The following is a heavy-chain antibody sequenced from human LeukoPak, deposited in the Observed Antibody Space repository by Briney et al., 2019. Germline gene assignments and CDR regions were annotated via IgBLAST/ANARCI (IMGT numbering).Heavy chain of an antibody. CDR1: GGSISSYY. CDR2: IYTSGST. CDR3: ARSPRYQLLLPFDY. J-gene: IGHJ4*02. D-gene: IGHD2-2*01. V-gene: IGHV4-4*07. Sequence: SETLSLTCTVSGGSISSYYWSWIRQPAGKGLEWIGRIYTSGSTNYNPSLKSRVTMSVDTSKNQFSLKLSSVTAADTAAYYCARSPRYQLLLPFDYWGQGTLVTVSS.